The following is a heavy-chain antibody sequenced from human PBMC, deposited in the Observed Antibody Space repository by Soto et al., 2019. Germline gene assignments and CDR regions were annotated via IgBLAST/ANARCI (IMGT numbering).Heavy chain of an antibody. V-gene: IGHV4-39*01. CDR3: ARYGGGYYYYYGMDV. CDR1: GGSISGSSYY. J-gene: IGHJ6*02. Sequence: SETLSLTCTVSGGSISGSSYYWGWIRQPPGKGLEWIGSIYYSGSTYYNPSLKSRVTISVDTSKNQFSLKLSSVTAADTAVYYCARYGGGYYYYYGMDVWGQGTTVTVSS. CDR2: IYYSGST. D-gene: IGHD2-15*01.